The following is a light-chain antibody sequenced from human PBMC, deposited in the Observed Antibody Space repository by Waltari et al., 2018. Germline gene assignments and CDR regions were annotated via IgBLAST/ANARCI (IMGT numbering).Light chain of an antibody. Sequence: QSALTQPRSVSGSPGQSVTISCTGTARDVGAYKYFTWYQHHPGKAPKLILFDVTKRPSGVPDRFSGSKSGDTASLTISGLEASDESDYFCCSYAGDSSYVFGTGTTVSVL. CDR3: CSYAGDSSYV. CDR2: DVT. J-gene: IGLJ1*01. V-gene: IGLV2-11*01. CDR1: ARDVGAYKY.